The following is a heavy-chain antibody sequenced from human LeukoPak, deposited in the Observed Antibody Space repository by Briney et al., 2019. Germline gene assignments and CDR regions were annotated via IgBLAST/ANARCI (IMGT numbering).Heavy chain of an antibody. Sequence: GGSLRLSCAASGFTFIGYWMSWVRQAPGKGLEWVANINPDGTEENYVDSVKGRFTISRDNAKNSLFLQMNSLRAEDTAMYYCTRWASSVDYGSGSRLDYWGQGALVTVSS. J-gene: IGHJ4*02. V-gene: IGHV3-7*01. CDR2: INPDGTEE. CDR1: GFTFIGYW. D-gene: IGHD3-10*01. CDR3: TRWASSVDYGSGSRLDY.